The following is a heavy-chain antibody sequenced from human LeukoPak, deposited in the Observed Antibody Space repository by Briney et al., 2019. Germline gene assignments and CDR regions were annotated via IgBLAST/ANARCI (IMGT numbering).Heavy chain of an antibody. CDR2: IIPIFGTA. D-gene: IGHD5-24*01. CDR3: ARDSKSRQSFDY. V-gene: IGHV1-69*13. J-gene: IGHJ4*02. CDR1: GGTFSSYA. Sequence: SVKVSCKASGGTFSSYAISWVRQAPGQGLEWMGGIIPIFGTANYAQKFQGRVTITADESTSTAYMELSSLRSEDTAVYYCARDSKSRQSFDYWGQGTLVTVSS.